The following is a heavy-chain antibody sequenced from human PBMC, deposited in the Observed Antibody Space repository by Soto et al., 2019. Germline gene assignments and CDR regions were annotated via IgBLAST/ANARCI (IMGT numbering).Heavy chain of an antibody. V-gene: IGHV1-46*03. CDR3: ARVARYYYDSSGYDAFDI. D-gene: IGHD3-22*01. Sequence: ASVKVSCKASGYTFTSYYMHWVRQAPGQGLEWMGIINPSGGSTSYAQKFQGRVTMTRDTSTSTVYMELSSLRSEDTAVYYCARVARYYYDSSGYDAFDIWGQGTMVTVSS. J-gene: IGHJ3*02. CDR2: INPSGGST. CDR1: GYTFTSYY.